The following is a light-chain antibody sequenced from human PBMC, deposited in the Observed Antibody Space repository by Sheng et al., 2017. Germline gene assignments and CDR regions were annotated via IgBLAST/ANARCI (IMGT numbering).Light chain of an antibody. CDR3: SSYTSSSTLYV. Sequence: QSALTQPASVSGSPGQSITISCTGSSSDVGGYNYVSWYQQHPGKAPKVIIYDVNNRPSGVSNRFSGSKSGNTASLTISGLQAEDEADYYCSSYTSSSTLYVFGTGTKVTV. V-gene: IGLV2-14*01. J-gene: IGLJ1*01. CDR2: DVN. CDR1: SSDVGGYNY.